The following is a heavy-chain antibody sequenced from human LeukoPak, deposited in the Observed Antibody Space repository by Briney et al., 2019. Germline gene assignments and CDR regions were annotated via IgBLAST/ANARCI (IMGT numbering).Heavy chain of an antibody. V-gene: IGHV3-21*01. D-gene: IGHD3-22*01. Sequence: GGSLRLSCAASGFTFSTYSMNWVRQAPGKGLEWVSSITGSSSTIYYADSVKGRFTIARDNAKNSLYLQMNILRAEDTAVYFCARDRHYDSGGGLDDALDIWGQGTMVTVSS. CDR1: GFTFSTYS. J-gene: IGHJ3*02. CDR2: ITGSSSTI. CDR3: ARDRHYDSGGGLDDALDI.